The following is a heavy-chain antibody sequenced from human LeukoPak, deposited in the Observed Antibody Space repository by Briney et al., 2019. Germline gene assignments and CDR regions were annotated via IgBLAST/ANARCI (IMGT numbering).Heavy chain of an antibody. Sequence: PGGSLRLSCAASGFTFSSYAMSWVRQAPGKGLEWVSAISGSGGSTYYADSVKGRFTISRDNSKNTLYLQMNSLRAEDTAVYYSAKGRFLEWLLTFDYWGQGTLVTVSS. D-gene: IGHD3-3*01. V-gene: IGHV3-23*01. CDR1: GFTFSSYA. CDR2: ISGSGGST. CDR3: AKGRFLEWLLTFDY. J-gene: IGHJ4*02.